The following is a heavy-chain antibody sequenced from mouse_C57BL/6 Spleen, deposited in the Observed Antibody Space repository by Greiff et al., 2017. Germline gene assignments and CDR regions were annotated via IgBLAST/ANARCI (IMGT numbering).Heavy chain of an antibody. J-gene: IGHJ3*01. Sequence: VQLQQSGPELVKPGASVKIPCKASGYTFTDYNMDWVKQSHGKSLEWIGDINPNNGGTIYNQKFKGKATLTVDKSSSTAYMELRSLTSEDTAVYYCAYGSSYEGFAYWGQGTLVTVSA. CDR3: AYGSSYEGFAY. V-gene: IGHV1-18*01. CDR2: INPNNGGT. D-gene: IGHD1-1*01. CDR1: GYTFTDYN.